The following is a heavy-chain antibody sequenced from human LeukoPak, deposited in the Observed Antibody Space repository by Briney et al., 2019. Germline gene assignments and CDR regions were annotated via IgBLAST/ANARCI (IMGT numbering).Heavy chain of an antibody. Sequence: GGSLRLSCGASGFTFSIYGMHWVRQAPGKGPEWVAVIWFDGSNKYYADSVKGRFTISRDNSKNTLYLQINSLRAEDTAVYYCARANYGWGSNYYYVLDVWGKGNTCTASP. CDR3: ARANYGWGSNYYYVLDV. CDR2: IWFDGSNK. D-gene: IGHD3-10*01. CDR1: GFTFSIYG. J-gene: IGHJ6*04. V-gene: IGHV3-33*01.